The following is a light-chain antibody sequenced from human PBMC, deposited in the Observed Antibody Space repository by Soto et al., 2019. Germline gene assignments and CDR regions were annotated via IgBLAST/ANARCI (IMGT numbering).Light chain of an antibody. Sequence: IQMTQSPPSLSASVGDRVTISCRASQNLKNYLNWYQQKPGKAPKLLINAASNLQSGVPSRFSGSGSGTDFTLTISSLQPEDFATYYCLQDYNYPRTFGQGTKVEIK. CDR1: QNLKNY. V-gene: IGKV1-6*02. CDR3: LQDYNYPRT. CDR2: AAS. J-gene: IGKJ1*01.